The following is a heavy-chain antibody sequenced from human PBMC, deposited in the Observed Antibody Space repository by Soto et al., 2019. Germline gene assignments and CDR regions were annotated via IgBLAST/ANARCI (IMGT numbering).Heavy chain of an antibody. J-gene: IGHJ4*02. CDR3: AKDVFTQPPGDYGDYVPPNFDY. D-gene: IGHD4-17*01. Sequence: GGSLRLSCAASGFTFSSYAMSWVRQAPGKGLEWVSAISGSGGSTYYADSVKGRFTISRDNSKNTLYLQMNSLRAEDTAVYYCAKDVFTQPPGDYGDYVPPNFDYWGQGTLVTVSS. CDR2: ISGSGGST. CDR1: GFTFSSYA. V-gene: IGHV3-23*01.